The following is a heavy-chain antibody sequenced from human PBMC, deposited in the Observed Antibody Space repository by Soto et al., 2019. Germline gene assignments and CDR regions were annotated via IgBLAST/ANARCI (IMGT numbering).Heavy chain of an antibody. J-gene: IGHJ3*02. Sequence: QVQLVESGGGLVQPGRSLRLSCAASGFTFSSYCMHWVRQAPGKGLEWVAVISYDGSNTYYADSVKGRFTISRDNSKNPLYLHMNSLRAEDTAVYYCAKDLEGDYMLCAFDIWGQGTMVTVSS. D-gene: IGHD4-17*01. CDR2: ISYDGSNT. CDR1: GFTFSSYC. CDR3: AKDLEGDYMLCAFDI. V-gene: IGHV3-30*18.